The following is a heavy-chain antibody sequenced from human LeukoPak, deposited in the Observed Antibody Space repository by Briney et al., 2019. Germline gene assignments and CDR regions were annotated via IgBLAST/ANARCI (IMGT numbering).Heavy chain of an antibody. V-gene: IGHV4-61*02. CDR3: ARGASPKDAVFFDY. Sequence: SQTLSLTCSVSGVSITSGSYYWGWIRQSAGKGLEWIGRVHSSGDIYHNAAFRSRAAVSGDASKNQFSLQLASVTAADTAAYYCARGASPKDAVFFDYWGQGALITVSS. CDR2: VHSSGDI. CDR1: GVSITSGSYY. J-gene: IGHJ4*02. D-gene: IGHD3-16*01.